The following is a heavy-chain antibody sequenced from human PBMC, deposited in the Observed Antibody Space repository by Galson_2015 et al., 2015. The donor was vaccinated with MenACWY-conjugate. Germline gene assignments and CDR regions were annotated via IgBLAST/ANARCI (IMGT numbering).Heavy chain of an antibody. D-gene: IGHD5-18*01. CDR1: GFTFSSYG. Sequence: SLRLSCAASGFTFSSYGMHWVRQAPGKGLEWVAVIWYDGSNKYYADSVKGRFTISRDNSKNTLYLQMNSLRAEDTAVYYCARDAAQLSLDYWGQGTLVTVSS. J-gene: IGHJ4*02. CDR2: IWYDGSNK. V-gene: IGHV3-33*01. CDR3: ARDAAQLSLDY.